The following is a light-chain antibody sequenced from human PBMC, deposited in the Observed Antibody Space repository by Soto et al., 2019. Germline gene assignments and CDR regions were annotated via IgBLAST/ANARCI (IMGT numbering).Light chain of an antibody. V-gene: IGKV3D-7*01. CDR1: QSVSSSY. CDR3: QQDYNIPWT. CDR2: GAS. Sequence: PGERATLSCRASQSVSSSYLSWYQQKPGQAPRLLIYGASTRATGIPARFSGSGSGTDFTLTISSLQPEDFAVYYCQQDYNIPWTFGQGTKVEIK. J-gene: IGKJ1*01.